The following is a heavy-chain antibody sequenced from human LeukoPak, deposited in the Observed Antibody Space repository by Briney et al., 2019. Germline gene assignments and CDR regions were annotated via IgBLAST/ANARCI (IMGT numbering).Heavy chain of an antibody. D-gene: IGHD1-26*01. CDR2: IKQDGSET. CDR1: GYTFSIYW. V-gene: IGHV3-7*01. J-gene: IGHJ5*02. Sequence: PGGSLRLSCAASGYTFSIYWMNWVRQAPGKGLEWVASIKQDGSETYYMESVQGRFTISRDNDMNFLYLQLSSLRAEDTAVYYCTRKNSGSLSLKSWARETLVPVSS. CDR3: TRKNSGSLSLKS.